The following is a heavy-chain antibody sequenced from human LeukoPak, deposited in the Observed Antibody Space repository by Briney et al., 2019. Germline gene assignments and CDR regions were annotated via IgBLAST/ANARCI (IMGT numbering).Heavy chain of an antibody. CDR1: GGSIDSSSYY. D-gene: IGHD3-10*01. CDR3: ARRVGFYGSGSLNYFDP. J-gene: IGHJ5*01. V-gene: IGHV4-39*02. Sequence: SETLSLTCAVSGGSIDSSSYYWGWIRKPPGKGLAWIGSIFRTGSTYYSASLKSRVSISVDTSKNHIALKLTSVTAADTAVYFCARRVGFYGSGSLNYFDPWGQGILVSVS. CDR2: IFRTGST.